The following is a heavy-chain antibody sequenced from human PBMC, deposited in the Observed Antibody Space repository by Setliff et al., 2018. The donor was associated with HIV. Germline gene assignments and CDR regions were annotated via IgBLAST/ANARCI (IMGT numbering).Heavy chain of an antibody. J-gene: IGHJ4*02. CDR2: IVPILNTG. CDR1: GGTFRSHE. CDR3: ATDPGRRITFGGVIVNPDY. V-gene: IGHV1-69*06. D-gene: IGHD3-16*02. Sequence: SVKVSCKASGGTFRSHEISWVRQAPGQGLEWMGGIVPILNTGNYAPKFQGRVTMTADTSTDTAYMALSSLTSEDTAVYYCATDPGRRITFGGVIVNPDYWGQGTLVTVS.